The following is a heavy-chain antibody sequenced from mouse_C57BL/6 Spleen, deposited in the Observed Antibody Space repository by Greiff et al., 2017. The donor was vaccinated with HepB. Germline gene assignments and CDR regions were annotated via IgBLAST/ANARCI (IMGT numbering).Heavy chain of an antibody. CDR3: ASRDYGSSPFAY. V-gene: IGHV1-50*01. CDR1: GYTFPSYW. J-gene: IGHJ3*01. Sequence: QVQLKQPGAELVKPGASVKLSCKASGYTFPSYWMQWVKQRPGQGLEWIGEIDPSDSYTNYNQKFKGKATLTVDTSSSTAYMQLSSLTSEDSAVYYCASRDYGSSPFAYWGQGTLVTVSA. CDR2: IDPSDSYT. D-gene: IGHD1-1*01.